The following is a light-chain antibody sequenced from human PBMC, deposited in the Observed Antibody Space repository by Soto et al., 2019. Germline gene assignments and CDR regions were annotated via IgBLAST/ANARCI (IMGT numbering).Light chain of an antibody. Sequence: QLVLTQPPSASGTPGQRVTISCSGSSSNIGSNTVNWYQQLPGTAPKLVIYSNNQRPSGVPDRFSGSKSDTSASLAISGLQSEDEAEYYCVAWDDSLNGYVVFGGGTKLTVL. CDR2: SNN. J-gene: IGLJ2*01. CDR3: VAWDDSLNGYVV. CDR1: SSNIGSNT. V-gene: IGLV1-44*01.